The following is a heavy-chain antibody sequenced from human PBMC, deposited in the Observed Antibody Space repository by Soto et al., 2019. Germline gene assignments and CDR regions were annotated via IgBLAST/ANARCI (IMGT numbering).Heavy chain of an antibody. CDR1: GGSISSGDYY. J-gene: IGHJ6*02. D-gene: IGHD2-2*02. V-gene: IGHV4-30-4*01. CDR3: ASATVLVPAALRLYYYYGMDV. CDR2: IYYSGST. Sequence: QVQLQESGPGLVKPSQTLSLTCTVSGGSISSGDYYWSWIRQPPGKGLEWIGYIYYSGSTYYNPSLXXXVTISVDTSKXXFXLXXSSVTAADTAVYYCASATVLVPAALRLYYYYGMDVWGQGTTVTVSS.